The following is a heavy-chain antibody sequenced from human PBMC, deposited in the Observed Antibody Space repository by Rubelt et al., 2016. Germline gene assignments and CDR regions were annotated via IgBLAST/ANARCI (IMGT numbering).Heavy chain of an antibody. D-gene: IGHD6-6*01. J-gene: IGHJ4*02. CDR1: GGSISSSSYY. CDR3: ARRGRTYSSSGVDY. Sequence: QLQLQESGPGLVKPSETLSPTCTVSGGSISSSSYYWGWIRQPPGKGLEWIGSIYYSATTYYNSSLNIRASISVDTSKNQFSLKLSSVTAADTAVYYCARRGRTYSSSGVDYWGQGTLVTVSS. CDR2: IYYSATT. V-gene: IGHV4-39*01.